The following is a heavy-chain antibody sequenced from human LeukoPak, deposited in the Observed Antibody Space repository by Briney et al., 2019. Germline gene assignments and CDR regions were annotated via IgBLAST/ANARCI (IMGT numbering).Heavy chain of an antibody. D-gene: IGHD3-3*01. CDR2: MNPNSGNT. Sequence: ASVKVSCKASGYTFTSYDINWVRQATGQGLEWMGWMNPNSGNTGYAQKFQGRVTMTRNTSISTAYMELSSLRSEDTAVYYCARSGIATIFGVVHDDYYYYYMDVWGKGTTVTVSS. J-gene: IGHJ6*03. CDR3: ARSGIATIFGVVHDDYYYYYMDV. CDR1: GYTFTSYD. V-gene: IGHV1-8*01.